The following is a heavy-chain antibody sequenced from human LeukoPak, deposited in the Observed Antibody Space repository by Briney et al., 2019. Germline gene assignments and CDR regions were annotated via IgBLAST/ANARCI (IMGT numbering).Heavy chain of an antibody. CDR3: ARESTMVGGVQKHYFDY. D-gene: IGHD3-10*01. Sequence: ASVKVSCKAPGYTFTSYGISWVRQAPGQGLEWMGWISAYNGNTNYAQKVQGRVTMTTDTSTSTAYMELRSLRSDDTAVYYCARESTMVGGVQKHYFDYWGQGTLVTVSS. J-gene: IGHJ4*02. CDR1: GYTFTSYG. V-gene: IGHV1-18*01. CDR2: ISAYNGNT.